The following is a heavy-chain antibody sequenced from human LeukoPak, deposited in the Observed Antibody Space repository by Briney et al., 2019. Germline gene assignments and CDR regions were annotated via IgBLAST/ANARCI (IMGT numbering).Heavy chain of an antibody. J-gene: IGHJ4*02. CDR2: INPSGGST. V-gene: IGHV1-46*01. CDR1: GYTFTSYY. D-gene: IGHD2-21*02. CDR3: ARVAYCGGDCYRYFDY. Sequence: ASVKVSCKASGYTFTSYYMHWVRQAPGQGLEWMGIINPSGGSTSYAQKFQGRVTMTRDMSTSTVYMELSSLRSEDTAVYYCARVAYCGGDCYRYFDYWGQGTLVTVSS.